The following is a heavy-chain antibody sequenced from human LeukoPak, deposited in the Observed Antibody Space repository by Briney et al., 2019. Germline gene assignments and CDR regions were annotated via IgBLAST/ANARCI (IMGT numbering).Heavy chain of an antibody. CDR2: ISSNGGST. CDR3: ARGYCSSTSCYARSLDY. J-gene: IGHJ4*02. D-gene: IGHD2-2*01. Sequence: AGGSLRLSCAASGFTFSSYAMHWVRQAPGKGLEYVSAISSNGGSTYYANSVKGRFTISRDNSKNTLYLQMGSLRAEDMAVYYCARGYCSSTSCYARSLDYWGQGTLVTVSS. V-gene: IGHV3-64*01. CDR1: GFTFSSYA.